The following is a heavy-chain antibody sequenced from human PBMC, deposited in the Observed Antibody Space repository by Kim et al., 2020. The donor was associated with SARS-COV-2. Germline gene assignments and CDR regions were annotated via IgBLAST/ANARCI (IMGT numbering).Heavy chain of an antibody. CDR2: INHSGST. Sequence: SETLYLTCGVYGGSFSDYYWSWIRQTPGKGLEWIGEINHSGSTNYNPSLKSRVTISIDTSKNQFSLKLSSVTAADTAIYYCARVGDTAMAPVSYWGQGTL. CDR1: GGSFSDYY. V-gene: IGHV4-34*01. CDR3: ARVGDTAMAPVSY. D-gene: IGHD5-18*01. J-gene: IGHJ4*02.